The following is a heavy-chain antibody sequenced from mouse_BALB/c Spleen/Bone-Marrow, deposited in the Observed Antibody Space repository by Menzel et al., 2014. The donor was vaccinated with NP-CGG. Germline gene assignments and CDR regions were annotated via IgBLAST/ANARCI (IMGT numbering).Heavy chain of an antibody. CDR1: GYTFXSYW. J-gene: IGHJ3*01. V-gene: IGHV1-7*01. Sequence: VQLQQSGAELAKPGASVKMSCKASGYTFXSYWMHWVKQRPGQGLEWIGYINPSTGYTEYNQKFKDKATLTADKSSSTVYMQLSSLTSEGSAVYYCARSRDGYDSFAYWGQGTLVTVSA. CDR2: INPSTGYT. D-gene: IGHD2-2*01. CDR3: ARSRDGYDSFAY.